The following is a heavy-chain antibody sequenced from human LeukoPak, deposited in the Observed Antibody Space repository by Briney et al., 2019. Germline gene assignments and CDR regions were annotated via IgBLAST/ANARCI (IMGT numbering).Heavy chain of an antibody. D-gene: IGHD1-26*01. CDR2: IKQDGYEK. CDR1: GFTFSGYW. J-gene: IGHJ4*02. Sequence: GGSLRLSCAASGFTFSGYWMSWVRQTPEKGLEWVANIKQDGYEKYYVDSVKGRFTISKDNAKNSLYLQMNSLRADDTAIYYCARDKIVGPTTLDYWGQGTLVTVSS. CDR3: ARDKIVGPTTLDY. V-gene: IGHV3-7*01.